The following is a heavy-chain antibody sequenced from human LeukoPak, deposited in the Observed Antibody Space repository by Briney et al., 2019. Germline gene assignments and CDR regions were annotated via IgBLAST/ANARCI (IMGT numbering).Heavy chain of an antibody. CDR1: GVSISSGDYY. Sequence: SQTLPLTCTVSGVSISSGDYYWSWIRQPPGKGLEWIGYIYYSGNTYYNPYNPSLTSRVTMSVDTSKNQFSLKLDSVTEIDTAMYYCARNQAVAANRGASDVWGQGTMVTVSS. D-gene: IGHD6-19*01. J-gene: IGHJ3*01. CDR3: ARNQAVAANRGASDV. CDR2: IYYSGNT. V-gene: IGHV4-30-4*01.